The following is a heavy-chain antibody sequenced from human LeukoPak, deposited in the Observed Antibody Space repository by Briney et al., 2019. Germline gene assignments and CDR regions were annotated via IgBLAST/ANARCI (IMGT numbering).Heavy chain of an antibody. V-gene: IGHV4-34*01. CDR2: INRSGSI. CDR3: VRRKADSSGYYYVDF. D-gene: IGHD3-22*01. J-gene: IGHJ4*02. Sequence: SETLSLTCAVFGGSFSGYYWSWIRQPPGKGLEWIGEINRSGSINYNPSLKSRVTISVDTSKNQFSLKLSSVTAADTAVYYCVRRKADSSGYYYVDFWGQGTLVTVSS. CDR1: GGSFSGYY.